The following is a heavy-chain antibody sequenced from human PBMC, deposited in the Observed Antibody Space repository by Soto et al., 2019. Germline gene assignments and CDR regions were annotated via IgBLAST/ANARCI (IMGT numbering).Heavy chain of an antibody. Sequence: ASVKVSCKASGYTFTGYYMHWVRQAPGQGLEWMGWINPNSGGTNYAQKFQGRVTMTRDTFISTAYMELSRLRSDDTAVYYCARHSVAANYYYYYGMDVWGQGTTVIVSS. V-gene: IGHV1-2*02. J-gene: IGHJ6*02. CDR2: INPNSGGT. D-gene: IGHD2-15*01. CDR1: GYTFTGYY. CDR3: ARHSVAANYYYYYGMDV.